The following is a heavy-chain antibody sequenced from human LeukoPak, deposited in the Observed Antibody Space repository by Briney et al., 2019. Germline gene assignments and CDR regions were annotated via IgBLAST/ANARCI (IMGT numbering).Heavy chain of an antibody. CDR3: ARDQSDYYDSSGYYYGDLDY. D-gene: IGHD3-22*01. Sequence: ASVKVSCKASRYTFSNYDINWVRQATGQGLEWMGWMSPNSGNTGYAQKFQGRVTMTRNTSISTAYMELSRLRSDDTAVYYCARDQSDYYDSSGYYYGDLDYWGQGTLVTVSS. CDR2: MSPNSGNT. CDR1: RYTFSNYD. V-gene: IGHV1-8*01. J-gene: IGHJ4*02.